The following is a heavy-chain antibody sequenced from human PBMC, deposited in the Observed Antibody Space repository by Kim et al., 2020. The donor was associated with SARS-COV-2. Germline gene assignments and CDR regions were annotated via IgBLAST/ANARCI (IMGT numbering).Heavy chain of an antibody. CDR3: GKDWGIAVDCTLYYFDY. D-gene: IGHD6-19*01. CDR1: GFTFSSYG. Sequence: GGSLRLSCAASGFTFSSYGMHWVRQAPGKGLEWVAVLCYGGSNKYYAASVKGRFTISRYNSNNTLYLQMNSLRAEDTAEYYCGKDWGIAVDCTLYYFDYWGQGTLVTVSS. V-gene: IGHV3-33*06. J-gene: IGHJ4*02. CDR2: LCYGGSNK.